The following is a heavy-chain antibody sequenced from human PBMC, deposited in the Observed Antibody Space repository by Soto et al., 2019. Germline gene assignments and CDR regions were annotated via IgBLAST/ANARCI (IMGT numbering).Heavy chain of an antibody. CDR1: GGSISSYY. CDR3: ARRQSGDYGHNFDY. Sequence: QVQLQESGPGLVTPSETLSLTCTVSGGSISSYYWSWIRQPPGKGQEWIGYIFYNGNTNYNPSLKSRVTISVDTSKNQFSLKLSSVTAADTAVYYCARRQSGDYGHNFDYWGQGALVTVSS. V-gene: IGHV4-59*08. J-gene: IGHJ4*02. D-gene: IGHD4-17*01. CDR2: IFYNGNT.